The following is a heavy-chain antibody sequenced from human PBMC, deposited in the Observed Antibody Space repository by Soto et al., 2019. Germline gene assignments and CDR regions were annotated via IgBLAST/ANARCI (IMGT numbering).Heavy chain of an antibody. D-gene: IGHD3-10*01. Sequence: GGSLRLSCAASGFTFSSYWMHWVRQAPGKGLVWVSRINSDGSSTSYADSVKGRFTISRDNAKNTLYLQMNSLRAEDTAVYYCASRKGEMAGRYGMDVWGQGTTVTVSS. V-gene: IGHV3-74*01. CDR2: INSDGSST. CDR1: GFTFSSYW. J-gene: IGHJ6*02. CDR3: ASRKGEMAGRYGMDV.